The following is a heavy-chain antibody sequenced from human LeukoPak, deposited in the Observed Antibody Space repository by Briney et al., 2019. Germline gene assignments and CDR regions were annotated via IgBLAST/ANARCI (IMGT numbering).Heavy chain of an antibody. CDR3: ARKRYGIQLWSDY. CDR2: ISSSSSTI. CDR1: GFTFSSYS. Sequence: PGGSLRLSCAASGFTFSSYSMNWVRQAPGKGLEWVSYISSSSSTIYYADSVKGRFTISRDNANNSLYLQMNSLRDEDTAVYYCARKRYGIQLWSDYWGQGTLVTVSS. V-gene: IGHV3-48*02. D-gene: IGHD5-18*01. J-gene: IGHJ4*02.